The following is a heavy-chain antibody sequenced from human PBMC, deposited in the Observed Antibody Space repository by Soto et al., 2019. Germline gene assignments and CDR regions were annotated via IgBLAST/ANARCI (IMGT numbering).Heavy chain of an antibody. D-gene: IGHD5-12*01. V-gene: IGHV1-18*01. CDR2: ISAYNGNT. Sequence: GASVKVSCKASGYTFTSYGISXVRQAPGQGLEWMGWISAYNGNTNYAQKLQGRVTMTTDTSTSTAYMELRSLRSDDTAVYYCARVLAPERWLQPKPFDYWGQGTLVTVSS. J-gene: IGHJ4*02. CDR1: GYTFTSYG. CDR3: ARVLAPERWLQPKPFDY.